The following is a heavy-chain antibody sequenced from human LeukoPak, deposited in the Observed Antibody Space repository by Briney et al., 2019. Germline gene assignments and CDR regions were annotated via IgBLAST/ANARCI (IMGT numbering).Heavy chain of an antibody. CDR2: IYPGDSDT. CDR1: GYRFANYW. Sequence: GESLKISCKGSGYRFANYWIGWVRQMPGKGLEWMGIIYPGDSDTRYSPSFQGQVTISADKSISTAYLQWSSLQASDTAMYYCARHVGSSDVDFWGQGTLVTVSS. J-gene: IGHJ4*02. V-gene: IGHV5-51*01. CDR3: ARHVGSSDVDF. D-gene: IGHD6-13*01.